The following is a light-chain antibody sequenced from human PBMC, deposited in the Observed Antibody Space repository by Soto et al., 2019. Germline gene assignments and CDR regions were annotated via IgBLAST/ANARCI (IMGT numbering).Light chain of an antibody. J-gene: IGKJ4*01. CDR2: GAS. Sequence: IVLTQSPGTLSLSPGERSTLSCRASQSYNSIYLAWYQQKPGQAPRLLIYGASSRATGIPDRFSGSGSGTDSTLSISRLEPEDFAVYYCQQFSSYPLTFGGGTKVDIK. CDR1: QSYNSIY. CDR3: QQFSSYPLT. V-gene: IGKV3-20*01.